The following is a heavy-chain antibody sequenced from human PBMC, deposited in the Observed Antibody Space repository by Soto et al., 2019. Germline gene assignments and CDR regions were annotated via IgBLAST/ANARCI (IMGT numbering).Heavy chain of an antibody. J-gene: IGHJ4*02. D-gene: IGHD2-8*02. CDR3: ARDLVGLTHVDY. CDR2: IYYLGRT. V-gene: IGHV4-59*01. CDR1: GDSISTYY. Sequence: QVQLQESGPGLVKPSETLSLTCTVSGDSISTYYWNWVRQPLGKGLEWIGYIYYLGRTNYNPSLRSRVTMSLDTSKNQISLNLNSVTAADTAVYYCARDLVGLTHVDYWGQGILVTVSS.